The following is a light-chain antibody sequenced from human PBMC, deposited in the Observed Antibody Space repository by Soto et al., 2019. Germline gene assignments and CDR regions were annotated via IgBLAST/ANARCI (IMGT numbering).Light chain of an antibody. Sequence: IVMTQSPATLSVSPVEIATLSFRASQSVSFNLAWYQQKPGQAPRLLIYGASTRATGIPGRFSGSGSGTEVTLTISSLQSEDFAVYYCQQYNDWPWTCGQGTKGDIK. CDR1: QSVSFN. CDR2: GAS. J-gene: IGKJ1*01. CDR3: QQYNDWPWT. V-gene: IGKV3-15*01.